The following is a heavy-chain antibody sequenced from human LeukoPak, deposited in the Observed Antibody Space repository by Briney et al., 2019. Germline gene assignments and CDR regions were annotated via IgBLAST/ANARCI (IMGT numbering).Heavy chain of an antibody. CDR1: GFSFSSYW. CDR2: ISSSGSTI. Sequence: GGSLRLSCATSGFSFSSYWMSWVRQAPGKGLEWVSYISSSGSTIYYADSVKGRFTSSRDNTKNSLFLQMNTLRAEDTAVYYRARKGKLAYYGMDVWGHGTTVTVSS. CDR3: ARKGKLAYYGMDV. D-gene: IGHD4-23*01. J-gene: IGHJ6*02. V-gene: IGHV3-48*03.